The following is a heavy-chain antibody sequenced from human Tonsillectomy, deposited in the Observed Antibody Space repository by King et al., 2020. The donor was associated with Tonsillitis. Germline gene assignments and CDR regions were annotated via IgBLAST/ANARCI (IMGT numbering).Heavy chain of an antibody. CDR3: ARTKTTVTTLEGCIGY. D-gene: IGHD4-11*01. CDR2: ISYDGSNK. Sequence: VQLVESGGGVVQPGRSLRLSCAASGFTLSTYAMHWVRQAPGKGLEWVAVISYDGSNKYYADSVKGRFTFSRDNSKNTLYLQMNSLRPEDTAVYYCARTKTTVTTLEGCIGYWGQGTLVTVSS. CDR1: GFTLSTYA. J-gene: IGHJ4*02. V-gene: IGHV3-30-3*01.